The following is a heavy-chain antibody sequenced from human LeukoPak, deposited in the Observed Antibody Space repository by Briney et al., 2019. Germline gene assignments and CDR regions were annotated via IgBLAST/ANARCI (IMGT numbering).Heavy chain of an antibody. J-gene: IGHJ4*02. D-gene: IGHD6-6*01. CDR2: ISSDGTTT. V-gene: IGHV3-74*01. CDR1: GFTFSSYD. Sequence: GGSLRLSCAASGFTFSSYDIHCVRQAPGKGLVWVSHISSDGTTTTYADSVKGRFTVSRDNAKNTLYLQMNSLRAEDTAVYYCVTFIGARPYWGQGTLVTVSS. CDR3: VTFIGARPY.